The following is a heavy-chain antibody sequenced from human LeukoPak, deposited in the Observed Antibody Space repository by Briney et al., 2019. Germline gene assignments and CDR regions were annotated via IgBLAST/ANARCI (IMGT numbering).Heavy chain of an antibody. J-gene: IGHJ3*02. CDR1: GFTFSSYA. V-gene: IGHV3-30*18. Sequence: GGSLRLSCAASGFTFSSYAMSWVRQAPGKGLEWVAVISYDGSNKYYADSVKGRFTISRDNSKNTLYLQMNSLRAEDTAVYYCAKDRPALEEWAFDIWGQGTMVTVSS. D-gene: IGHD2-8*01. CDR2: ISYDGSNK. CDR3: AKDRPALEEWAFDI.